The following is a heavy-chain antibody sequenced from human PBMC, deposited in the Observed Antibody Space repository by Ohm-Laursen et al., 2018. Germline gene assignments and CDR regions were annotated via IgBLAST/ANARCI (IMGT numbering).Heavy chain of an antibody. CDR2: INPNRGGT. CDR1: GYTFTGYY. Sequence: GASVKVSCKASGYTFTGYYMHWVRQAPGQGLEWMGWINPNRGGTNHAQKFQGRVTMTTDTSISTAYMELSSLKSDDTAVYYCAGGSYFSYYFDYWGQETLVTVSS. D-gene: IGHD3-10*01. V-gene: IGHV1-2*02. J-gene: IGHJ4*02. CDR3: AGGSYFSYYFDY.